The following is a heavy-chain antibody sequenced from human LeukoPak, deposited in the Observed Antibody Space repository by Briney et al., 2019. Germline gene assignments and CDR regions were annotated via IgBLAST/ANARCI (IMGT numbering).Heavy chain of an antibody. CDR1: GLKFRNYG. D-gene: IGHD1-7*01. Sequence: QPGGSLRLSCAASGLKFRNYGMHWVRQAPGKGLEWVAVIWYDGSNKYYADSVKGRFTISRDNSKNTLYLQMNSLRAEDTAVYYCAKVFVGLELTFDYWGQGTLVTVSS. CDR3: AKVFVGLELTFDY. V-gene: IGHV3-33*06. CDR2: IWYDGSNK. J-gene: IGHJ4*02.